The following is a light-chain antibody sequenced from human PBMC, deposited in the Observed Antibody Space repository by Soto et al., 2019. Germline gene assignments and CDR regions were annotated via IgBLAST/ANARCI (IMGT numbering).Light chain of an antibody. J-gene: IGKJ4*01. Sequence: ERVMTQSPATLSVSPGEKATLSCRASQTVSNNLAWYQQKPGQAPRLLIYFVSTRATGIPARFSGSGSGTEFTLTISTLQSEDFAVYYCQQYNEWPLTFGGGTKVETK. CDR3: QQYNEWPLT. CDR1: QTVSNN. V-gene: IGKV3-15*01. CDR2: FVS.